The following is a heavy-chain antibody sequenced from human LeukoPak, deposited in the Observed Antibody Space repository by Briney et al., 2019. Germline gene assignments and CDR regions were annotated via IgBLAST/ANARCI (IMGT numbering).Heavy chain of an antibody. J-gene: IGHJ4*02. CDR3: TRDWYQVYYDSSGYYYPDY. D-gene: IGHD3-22*01. CDR1: GFTFGDYA. Sequence: GGSLRLSCRASGFTFGDYAMSWVRQAPGKGLEWVGFIRSKPYGGTTEYAASVKSRFTISRGDSKSIAYLQMNSLRTGDTAVYYCTRDWYQVYYDSSGYYYPDYWGQGTLVTVSP. V-gene: IGHV3-49*04. CDR2: IRSKPYGGTT.